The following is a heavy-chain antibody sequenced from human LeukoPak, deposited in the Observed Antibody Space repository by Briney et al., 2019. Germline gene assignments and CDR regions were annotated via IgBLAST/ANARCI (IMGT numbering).Heavy chain of an antibody. Sequence: GGSLRLSCAASGFTFSSYWMSWVRQAPGKGLEWVANIKQDGSEKYYVDSVKGRFTISRDNAKNSLYLQMNILRAEDTAVYYCARAWEDYGDYFDYWGQGTLVTVSS. CDR1: GFTFSSYW. CDR2: IKQDGSEK. D-gene: IGHD3-16*01. V-gene: IGHV3-7*01. J-gene: IGHJ4*02. CDR3: ARAWEDYGDYFDY.